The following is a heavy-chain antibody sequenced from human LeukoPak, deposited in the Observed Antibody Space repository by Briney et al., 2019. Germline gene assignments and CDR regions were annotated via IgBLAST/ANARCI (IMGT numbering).Heavy chain of an antibody. D-gene: IGHD4-23*01. CDR3: ARDNYGGNSVGAFDI. J-gene: IGHJ3*02. CDR1: GFTFSDYY. Sequence: PGRSLRLSCAASGFTFSDYYMSWIRQAPGKGLEWVSYISSSGSTIYYADSVKGRFTISRDNAKNSLYLQMNSLRAEDTAVYYCARDNYGGNSVGAFDIWGQGTMVTVSP. CDR2: ISSSGSTI. V-gene: IGHV3-11*01.